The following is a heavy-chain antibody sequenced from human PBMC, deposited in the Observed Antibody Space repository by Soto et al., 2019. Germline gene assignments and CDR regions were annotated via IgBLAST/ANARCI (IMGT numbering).Heavy chain of an antibody. CDR1: GASIRTNY. CDR2: IYYSAAT. D-gene: IGHD3-16*01. Sequence: SETLSLTCSVSGASIRTNYWSWIRQSPGKGQEWIGYIYYSAATNYNPSLKSRVTMSIDTSKNQFSLMLTSVTAADTAVYYCTGSGVGFGGSCDDKGHFDLWGQRNLVTVSS. CDR3: TGSGVGFGGSCDDKGHFDL. V-gene: IGHV4-59*03. J-gene: IGHJ4*02.